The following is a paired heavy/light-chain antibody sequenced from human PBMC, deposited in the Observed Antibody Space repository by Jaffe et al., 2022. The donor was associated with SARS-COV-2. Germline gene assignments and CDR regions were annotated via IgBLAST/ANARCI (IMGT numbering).Heavy chain of an antibody. CDR2: INHSGST. CDR1: GGSFSDYY. D-gene: IGHD5-12*01. CDR3: ARERREGYKYVYYYYYMDV. Sequence: QVQLQQWGAGLLKPSETLTLTCAVSGGSFSDYYWSWIRQPPGKGLEWIGEINHSGSTNYNSPLKSRVTISVDTSKNQFSLRLSSVTAADTAVYYCARERREGYKYVYYYYYMDVWGQGTTVTVSS. V-gene: IGHV4-34*01. J-gene: IGHJ6*03.
Light chain of an antibody. Sequence: DIQMTQSPSSVSASVGDRVTITCRASQAISTWLAWYQQKPGKAPKLLIFAASSLQSGVPSRFSGSGSGTDFTLTISSLQPEDFATYSCQQGDSFPLTFGGGTKVEIK. CDR2: AAS. V-gene: IGKV1-12*01. J-gene: IGKJ4*01. CDR1: QAISTW. CDR3: QQGDSFPLT.